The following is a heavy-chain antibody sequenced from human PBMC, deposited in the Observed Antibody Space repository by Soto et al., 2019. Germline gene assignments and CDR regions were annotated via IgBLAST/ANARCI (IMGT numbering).Heavy chain of an antibody. J-gene: IGHJ3*02. D-gene: IGHD4-17*01. CDR2: ISAYNGNT. Sequence: QVQLVQSGAEVKKPGASVKVSCKASGYTFTSYGISWVRQAPGQGLEWMGWISAYNGNTNYAQKLQGRVTMTTDTSTSTAYMELRSLTSDDTAVYYCASTVTKGTTGGDAFDIWGQGTMVTVSS. CDR3: ASTVTKGTTGGDAFDI. V-gene: IGHV1-18*01. CDR1: GYTFTSYG.